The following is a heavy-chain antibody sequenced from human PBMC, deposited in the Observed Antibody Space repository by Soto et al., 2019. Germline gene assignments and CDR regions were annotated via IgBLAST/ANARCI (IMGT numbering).Heavy chain of an antibody. J-gene: IGHJ5*02. V-gene: IGHV3-23*01. CDR2: ISGSGGST. Sequence: ESGGGLVQPGGSLRLSCAASGFTFSSYAMSWVRQAPGKGLEWVSAISGSGGSTYYADSVKGRFTISRDNSKNTLYLQMNSLRAEDTAVYYCASRPYCSGGSCYSLNWFDPWGQGTLVTVSS. D-gene: IGHD2-15*01. CDR3: ASRPYCSGGSCYSLNWFDP. CDR1: GFTFSSYA.